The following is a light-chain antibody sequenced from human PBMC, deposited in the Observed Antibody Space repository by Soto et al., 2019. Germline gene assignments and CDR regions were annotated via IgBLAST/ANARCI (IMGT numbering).Light chain of an antibody. J-gene: IGLJ3*02. CDR2: GNS. CDR3: QSYDSSLSVWV. Sequence: QSALTQPPSVSGSPGQSVTISCTGTSIDFVSYNRVSWYQQSPGSAPKLLIYGNSNRPSGVPDRFSGSKSGTSASLAITGLQAEDEADYYCQSYDSSLSVWVFGGGTKLTV. CDR1: SIDFVSYNR. V-gene: IGLV2-18*02.